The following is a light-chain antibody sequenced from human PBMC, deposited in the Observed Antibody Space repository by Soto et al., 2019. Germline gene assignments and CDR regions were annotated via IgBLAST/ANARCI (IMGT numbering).Light chain of an antibody. V-gene: IGLV2-11*01. CDR1: SSDVGGYNY. Sequence: QSALTQPRSVSGSPGQSVTISCTGTSSDVGGYNYVSWYQQHPGKAPKLMIYDVSKRPSGVPDRFSGSKSGNTASLTISGLQAEDEADYYCCSYAGSYTLGWVFGTGTKLTVL. CDR3: CSYAGSYTLGWV. CDR2: DVS. J-gene: IGLJ1*01.